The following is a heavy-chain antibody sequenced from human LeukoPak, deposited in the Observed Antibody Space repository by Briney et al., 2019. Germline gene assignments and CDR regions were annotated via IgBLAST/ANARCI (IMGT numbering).Heavy chain of an antibody. CDR3: AKDYYGSGSPRGPFDY. CDR1: GFSFSDDS. V-gene: IGHV3-9*03. D-gene: IGHD3-10*01. CDR2: ISWNSGSI. Sequence: GGSLRLSCVASGFSFSDDSMNWVRQPPGKGLEWVSGISWNSGSIGYADSVKGRFTISRDNAKNSLYLQMNSLRAEDMALYYCAKDYYGSGSPRGPFDYWGQGTLVTVSS. J-gene: IGHJ4*02.